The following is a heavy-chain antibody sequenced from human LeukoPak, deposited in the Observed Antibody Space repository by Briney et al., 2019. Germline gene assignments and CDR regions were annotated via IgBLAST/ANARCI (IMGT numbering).Heavy chain of an antibody. J-gene: IGHJ4*02. CDR2: IGTAGDT. D-gene: IGHD2-15*01. V-gene: IGHV3-13*01. CDR1: GFTFSSYD. CDR3: ARGYCSGGSCYYRTSGLDY. Sequence: GGSLRLSCAASGFTFSSYDMHWVRQATGKGLEWVSAIGTAGDTYYPGSVKGRFAISRENAKNSLYLQMNSLRAGDTAVYYCARGYCSGGSCYYRTSGLDYWGQGTLVTVSS.